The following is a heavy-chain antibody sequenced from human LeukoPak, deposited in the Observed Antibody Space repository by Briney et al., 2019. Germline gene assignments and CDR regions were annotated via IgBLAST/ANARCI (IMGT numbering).Heavy chain of an antibody. CDR2: IKSKTDGGTT. Sequence: GGSLRLSCAASGFTFSNAWMSWVRQAPGKGVEWVGRIKSKTDGGTTDYAAPVKGRFTISRDDSKNTLYLQMNSLKTEDTAVYYCTTGVGYYYYYMDVWGKGTTVTVSS. D-gene: IGHD2-15*01. CDR1: GFTFSNAW. J-gene: IGHJ6*03. CDR3: TTGVGYYYYYMDV. V-gene: IGHV3-15*01.